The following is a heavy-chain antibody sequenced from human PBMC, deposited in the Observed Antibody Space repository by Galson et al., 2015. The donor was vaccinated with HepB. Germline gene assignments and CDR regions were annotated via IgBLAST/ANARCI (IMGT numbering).Heavy chain of an antibody. D-gene: IGHD6-19*01. CDR2: IYSGGST. J-gene: IGHJ6*02. Sequence: SLRLSCAASGFTVSSNYMSWVRQAPGKGLEWVSVIYSGGSTYYADSVKGRFTISRDNSKNTLYLQMNSLRAEDTAVYYCARVGGSGIYYGMDVWGQGTTVTVSS. CDR3: ARVGGSGIYYGMDV. CDR1: GFTVSSNY. V-gene: IGHV3-66*02.